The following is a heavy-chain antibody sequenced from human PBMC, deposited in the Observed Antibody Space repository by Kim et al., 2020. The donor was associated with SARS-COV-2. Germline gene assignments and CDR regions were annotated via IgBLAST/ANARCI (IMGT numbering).Heavy chain of an antibody. J-gene: IGHJ6*02. V-gene: IGHV3-11*05. CDR3: ARVGGGDSSGYYLYYYYGMDV. Sequence: GGSLRLSCAASGFTFSDYYMSWIRQAPGKGLEWVSYISSSSSYTNYADSVKGRFTISRDNAKNSLYLQMNSLRAEDTAVYYCARVGGGDSSGYYLYYYYGMDVWGQGTTVTVSS. CDR1: GFTFSDYY. D-gene: IGHD3-22*01. CDR2: ISSSSSYT.